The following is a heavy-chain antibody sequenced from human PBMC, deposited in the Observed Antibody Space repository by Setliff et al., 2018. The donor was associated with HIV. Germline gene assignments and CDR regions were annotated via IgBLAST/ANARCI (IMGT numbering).Heavy chain of an antibody. CDR1: GGSINSYY. CDR2: IYTSGST. V-gene: IGHV4-4*08. Sequence: PSETLSLTCTVSGGSINSYYWNWIRQPPGKGLEWIGYIYTSGSTNYNPSLKSRVTISADTSKNQFSLKLSSVTAADTAVYYCAREDSSWYGSLDYWGQGTLVTVSS. D-gene: IGHD6-13*01. J-gene: IGHJ4*02. CDR3: AREDSSWYGSLDY.